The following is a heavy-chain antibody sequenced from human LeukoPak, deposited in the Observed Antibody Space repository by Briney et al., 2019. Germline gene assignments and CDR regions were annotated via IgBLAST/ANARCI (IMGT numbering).Heavy chain of an antibody. Sequence: GGSLRLSCAASGFAFSSYAVSWVRQAPGKGLEWVSAISGSGGSTYYADSVKGRFTISRDNSKNTLYLQMNSLRAEDTAVYYCAKSMYSSSLDYWGQGTLVTVSS. CDR3: AKSMYSSSLDY. D-gene: IGHD6-6*01. V-gene: IGHV3-23*01. CDR2: ISGSGGST. J-gene: IGHJ4*02. CDR1: GFAFSSYA.